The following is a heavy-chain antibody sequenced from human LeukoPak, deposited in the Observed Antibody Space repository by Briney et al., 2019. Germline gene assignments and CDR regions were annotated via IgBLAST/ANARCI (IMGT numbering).Heavy chain of an antibody. J-gene: IGHJ4*02. Sequence: GGSLRLSCAASGFTFSNYGIHWVRQAPGKGLEWVAGISYDGSNKYYVDSVKGRFTISRDNSKNTLYLQMNSLRSEDTAVYYCATASGTYTSTYWGQGTLVTVSS. D-gene: IGHD1-26*01. CDR2: ISYDGSNK. CDR1: GFTFSNYG. V-gene: IGHV3-30*03. CDR3: ATASGTYTSTY.